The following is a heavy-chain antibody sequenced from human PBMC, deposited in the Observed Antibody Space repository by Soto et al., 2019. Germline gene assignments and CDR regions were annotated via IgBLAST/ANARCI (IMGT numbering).Heavy chain of an antibody. V-gene: IGHV3-53*01. J-gene: IGHJ6*02. CDR1: GFTVSSNY. CDR2: IYSGGST. Sequence: GGSLRLSCAASGFTVSSNYMSWVRQAPGKGLEWVSVIYSGGSTYYADSVKGLFTISRDNSKNTLYLQMNSLRAEDTAVYYCARELDSGSYYYYYGMDVWGQGTTVTVS. D-gene: IGHD1-26*01. CDR3: ARELDSGSYYYYYGMDV.